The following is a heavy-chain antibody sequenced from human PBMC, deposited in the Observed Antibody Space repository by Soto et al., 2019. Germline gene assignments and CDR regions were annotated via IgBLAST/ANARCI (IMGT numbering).Heavy chain of an antibody. CDR2: IYHSGST. D-gene: IGHD1-26*01. Sequence: SETLSLTCAVSGGSISSGGYSWSWIRQPPGKGLEWIGYIYHSGSTYYNPSLKSRVTISVDRSKNQFSLKLSSVTAADTAVYYCARDSGSYGGFDYWGQGPLVTVSS. CDR3: ARDSGSYGGFDY. V-gene: IGHV4-30-2*01. CDR1: GGSISSGGYS. J-gene: IGHJ4*02.